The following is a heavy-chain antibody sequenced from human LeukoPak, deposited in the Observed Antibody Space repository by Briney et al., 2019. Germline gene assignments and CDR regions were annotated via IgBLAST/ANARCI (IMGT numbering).Heavy chain of an antibody. CDR3: AREAHSNAYYFDY. V-gene: IGHV3-30*04. Sequence: GALRLSCAASGLTFGSYAMHWVGQAPGKGLEWVAVISYDGRDKYYADSVKGRFTISRDNSKNTLFLQMNSLRAEDTAVYYCAREAHSNAYYFDYWGQGTLVTVSS. J-gene: IGHJ4*02. CDR2: ISYDGRDK. CDR1: GLTFGSYA. D-gene: IGHD4-4*01.